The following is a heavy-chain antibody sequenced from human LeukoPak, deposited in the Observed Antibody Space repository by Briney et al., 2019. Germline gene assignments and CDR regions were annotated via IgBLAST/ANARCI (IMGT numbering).Heavy chain of an antibody. CDR2: INPNSGGT. D-gene: IGHD2-8*01. V-gene: IGHV1-2*02. Sequence: GASVKVSCKASGYTFTGYYMHWVRQAPGQGLEWMGWINPNSGGTNYAQKFQGRVTMTRDTSISTAYMELSRLRSDDTAVYYCARDFPALWDCTNGVCYPTYVFDYWGQGTLVTVSS. CDR3: ARDFPALWDCTNGVCYPTYVFDY. CDR1: GYTFTGYY. J-gene: IGHJ4*02.